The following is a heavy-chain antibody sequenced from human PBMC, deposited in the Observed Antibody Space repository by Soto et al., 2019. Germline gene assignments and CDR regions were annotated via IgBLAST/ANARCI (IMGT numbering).Heavy chain of an antibody. CDR1: GGSISSYY. V-gene: IGHV4-59*01. CDR3: ARQTGSSWYINWFDP. D-gene: IGHD6-13*01. CDR2: IYYSGST. Sequence: ASETLSLTCTVSGGSISSYYWSWIRQPPGKGLEWIGYIYYSGSTNYNPSLKSRVTISVDTSKNQFSLKLSSVTAADTAVYYCARQTGSSWYINWFDPWGQGTLVTVSS. J-gene: IGHJ5*02.